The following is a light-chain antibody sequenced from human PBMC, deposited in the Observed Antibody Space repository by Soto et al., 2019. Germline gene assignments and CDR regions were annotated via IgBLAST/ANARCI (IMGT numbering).Light chain of an antibody. CDR3: CSYTGATTAYV. CDR1: RNDVGNYNP. J-gene: IGLJ1*01. Sequence: QSALTQPASVSGSPGQSITVSCTGSRNDVGNYNPVSWYQQSPGKAPKLLIYEDSKRPSGVSNRFSGSKSGDTASLTISGLQTEDEADYYCCSYTGATTAYVFGTGTKVTVL. CDR2: EDS. V-gene: IGLV2-23*01.